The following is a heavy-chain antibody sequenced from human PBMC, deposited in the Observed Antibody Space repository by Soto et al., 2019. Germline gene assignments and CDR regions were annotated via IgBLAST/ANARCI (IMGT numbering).Heavy chain of an antibody. CDR3: ARAGDGYIAEKSNYGMDV. V-gene: IGHV1-69*13. J-gene: IGHJ6*02. Sequence: SVKVSCKASGGTFSSYAISWVRQAPGQGLEWMGGIIPIFGTANYAQKFQGRVTITADESTSTAYMELSSLRSEDTAVYYCARAGDGYIAEKSNYGMDVWGQGTTVTVSS. CDR2: IIPIFGTA. D-gene: IGHD5-12*01. CDR1: GGTFSSYA.